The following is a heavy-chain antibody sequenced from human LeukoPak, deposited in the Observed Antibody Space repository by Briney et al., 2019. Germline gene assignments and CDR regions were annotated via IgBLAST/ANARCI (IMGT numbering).Heavy chain of an antibody. D-gene: IGHD1-26*01. Sequence: PGGSLRLSCAASGFTFSSYSMNWVRQAPGKGLEWVSSISSSSSYIYYADSVKGRFTISRDNAKNSLYLQMNSLRAEDTAVYYCARERHGSYYLDAFDIWGQGTMVTVSS. V-gene: IGHV3-21*01. CDR2: ISSSSSYI. CDR3: ARERHGSYYLDAFDI. CDR1: GFTFSSYS. J-gene: IGHJ3*02.